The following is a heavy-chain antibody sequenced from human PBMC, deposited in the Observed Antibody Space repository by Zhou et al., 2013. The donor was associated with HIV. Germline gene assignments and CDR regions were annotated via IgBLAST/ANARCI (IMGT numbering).Heavy chain of an antibody. D-gene: IGHD2-2*01. CDR2: IIPIFDTS. Sequence: QVQLLQSGAEVKKPGASVKVSCKASGYSFPNYYIHWVRQAPGQGLEWMGGIIPIFDTSKYAQKFQGRVTITTDESTSTAYMELSSLRFEDTAVYYCARDLLPTTSWTDFYYYGLNVWGQGTTVTVSS. J-gene: IGHJ6*02. CDR1: GYSFPNYY. CDR3: ARDLLPTTSWTDFYYYGLNV. V-gene: IGHV1-69*05.